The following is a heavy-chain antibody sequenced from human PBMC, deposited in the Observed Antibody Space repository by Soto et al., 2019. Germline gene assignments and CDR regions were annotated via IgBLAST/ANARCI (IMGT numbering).Heavy chain of an antibody. Sequence: SETLSLTCSVYGGSFIGYYWSWIRQPPGKGLEWIGEINHSGSTNYNPSLKSRVTISVDTSKNQSSLNLTSVTAADTAVYYCARAPMVLTRSYFDSWGQGTPVTVSS. CDR1: GGSFIGYY. CDR3: ARAPMVLTRSYFDS. V-gene: IGHV4-34*01. CDR2: INHSGST. D-gene: IGHD3-22*01. J-gene: IGHJ4*02.